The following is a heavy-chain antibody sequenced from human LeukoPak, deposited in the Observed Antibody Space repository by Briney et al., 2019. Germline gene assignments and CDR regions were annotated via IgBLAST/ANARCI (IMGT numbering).Heavy chain of an antibody. D-gene: IGHD4-17*01. CDR1: GGSISSYY. V-gene: IGHV4-59*01. Sequence: SETLSLTCTVSGGSISSYYWSWIRQPPGKGLEWIEYIYYSGSTNYNPSLKSRVTISVDTSKNQFSLKLSSVTAADTAVYYCAGDHGDYGPYGMDVWGQGTTVTVSS. CDR3: AGDHGDYGPYGMDV. J-gene: IGHJ6*02. CDR2: IYYSGST.